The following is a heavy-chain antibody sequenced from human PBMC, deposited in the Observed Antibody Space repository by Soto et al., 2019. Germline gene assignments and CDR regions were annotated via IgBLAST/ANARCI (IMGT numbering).Heavy chain of an antibody. CDR1: GFTFSSYA. CDR3: TRHPRLGLHFGSDV. D-gene: IGHD3-3*02. J-gene: IGHJ6*02. V-gene: IGHV3-74*01. Sequence: GGSLRLSCAASGFTFSSYAMSWVRQAPGKGLVWVSRINSDGSSTSYADSVKGRFTISRDNAKNPLYQQMNSLSAEDTAVYYSTRHPRLGLHFGSDVWSEGPTVSVSS. CDR2: INSDGSST.